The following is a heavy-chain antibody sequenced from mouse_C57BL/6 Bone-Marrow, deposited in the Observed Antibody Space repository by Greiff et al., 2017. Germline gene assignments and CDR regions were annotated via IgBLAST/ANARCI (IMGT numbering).Heavy chain of an antibody. J-gene: IGHJ2*01. CDR1: GFTFSSYA. Sequence: EVNVVESGGGLVKPGGSLKLSCAASGFTFSSYAMSWVRQTPEKRLEWVATISDGGSYTYYPDNVKGRFTISRDNAKNNLYLQMSHLKSEDTAMYYCARVGFRYYGSSQYYFDYWGQGTTLTVSS. D-gene: IGHD1-1*01. CDR2: ISDGGSYT. CDR3: ARVGFRYYGSSQYYFDY. V-gene: IGHV5-4*03.